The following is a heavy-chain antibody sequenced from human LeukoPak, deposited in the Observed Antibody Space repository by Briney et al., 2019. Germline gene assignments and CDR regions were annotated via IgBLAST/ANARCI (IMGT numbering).Heavy chain of an antibody. Sequence: GGSLRLSCAASGFTFNNYWMSWVRQAPGKGLEWVANIKQDGSEKYYVDSVKGRFTISRDNAKNSLYLQMNSLRAEDTAVYYCSTAKFDNWGQGTLVTVSS. J-gene: IGHJ4*02. CDR3: STAKFDN. CDR2: IKQDGSEK. CDR1: GFTFNNYW. V-gene: IGHV3-7*01.